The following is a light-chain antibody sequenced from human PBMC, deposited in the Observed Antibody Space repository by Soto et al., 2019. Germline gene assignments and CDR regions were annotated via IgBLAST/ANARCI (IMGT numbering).Light chain of an antibody. J-gene: IGKJ4*01. CDR2: DAS. CDR1: QSISSW. CDR3: QEYNSYSLT. V-gene: IGKV1-5*01. Sequence: DIQMTQSPSTLSASVGDRVTITCRASQSISSWLAWYQQKPGKAPKLLIYDASSLESGVPSRSSGSGSGTEFNLTISGLQPDDCATYYCQEYNSYSLTVGGGTKVEIK.